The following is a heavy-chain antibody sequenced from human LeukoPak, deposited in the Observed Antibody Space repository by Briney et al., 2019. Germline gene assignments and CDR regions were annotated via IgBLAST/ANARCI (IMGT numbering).Heavy chain of an antibody. V-gene: IGHV1-69*05. CDR2: IIPIFGTA. D-gene: IGHD3-16*01. Sequence: SVKVSCKASGGTFSSYAISWVRQAPGQGLEWMGGIIPIFGTANYAQKFQGRVTITTDESTSTAYMELSSLRSEDTAVYYCARGLRRLMGADAFDIWGQGTMVTVSS. CDR3: ARGLRRLMGADAFDI. CDR1: GGTFSSYA. J-gene: IGHJ3*02.